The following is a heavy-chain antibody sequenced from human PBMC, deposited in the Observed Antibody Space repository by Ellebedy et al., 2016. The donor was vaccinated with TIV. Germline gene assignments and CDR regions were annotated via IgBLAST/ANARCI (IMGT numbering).Heavy chain of an antibody. CDR2: ISYDGSNK. J-gene: IGHJ4*02. D-gene: IGHD4-17*01. CDR3: ARWPSGDAPLDY. V-gene: IGHV3-30-3*01. Sequence: GESLKISCAASGFTFSTDAMHWVRQPPGKGLERLAVISYDGSNKYYADSVKGRFTISRDNSKNTLYLQMNRLRGEDTAVYYCARWPSGDAPLDYWGQGTLVTVSS. CDR1: GFTFSTDA.